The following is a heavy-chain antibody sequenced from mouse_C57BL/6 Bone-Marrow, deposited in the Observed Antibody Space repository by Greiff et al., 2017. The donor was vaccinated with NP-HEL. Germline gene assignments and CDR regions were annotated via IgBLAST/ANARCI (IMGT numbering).Heavy chain of an antibody. CDR1: GYAFSSYW. V-gene: IGHV1-80*01. J-gene: IGHJ2*01. CDR3: ARDGDDGSFDY. CDR2: IYPGDGDT. Sequence: QVQLQQSGAELVKPGASVKISCKASGYAFSSYWMNWVKQRPGKGLEWIGQIYPGDGDTNYNGKFKGKATLTADKSSSTAYMQLSSLTSEDSAVYFCARDGDDGSFDYWGQGTTLTVSS. D-gene: IGHD2-3*01.